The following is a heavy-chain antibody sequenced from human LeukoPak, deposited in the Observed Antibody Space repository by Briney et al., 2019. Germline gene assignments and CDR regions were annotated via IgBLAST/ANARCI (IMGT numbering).Heavy chain of an antibody. CDR3: ARARREMVDY. J-gene: IGHJ4*02. CDR1: GGSISGYY. D-gene: IGHD5-24*01. CDR2: VYTSGSI. Sequence: PSETLSLTCSVSGGSISGYYWTWIRQPAGKGLEWIGRVYTSGSIYYNPSLKSRVTISVDTSKNQFSLKLSSVTAADTAVYYCARARREMVDYWGQGTLVTVSS. V-gene: IGHV4-4*07.